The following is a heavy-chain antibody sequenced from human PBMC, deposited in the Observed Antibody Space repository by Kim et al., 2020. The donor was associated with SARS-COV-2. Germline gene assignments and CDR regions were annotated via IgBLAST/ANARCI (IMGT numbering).Heavy chain of an antibody. Sequence: GGSLRLSCAASGFTFSSYGMHWVRQAPGKGLEWVAVIWYDGSNKYYADSVKGRFTISRDNSKNTLYLQMNSLRAEDTAVYYCARGRYSYGSHFDYWGQGTLVTVSS. CDR2: IWYDGSNK. CDR3: ARGRYSYGSHFDY. D-gene: IGHD5-18*01. CDR1: GFTFSSYG. V-gene: IGHV3-33*01. J-gene: IGHJ4*02.